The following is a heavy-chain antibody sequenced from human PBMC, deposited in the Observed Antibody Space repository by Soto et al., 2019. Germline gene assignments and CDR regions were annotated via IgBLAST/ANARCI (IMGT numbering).Heavy chain of an antibody. D-gene: IGHD4-4*01. CDR3: ARVAPVDYSSYAWFDS. V-gene: IGHV1-69*11. J-gene: IGHJ5*01. CDR2: IIPVLGTE. Sequence: KVSCKATGGTFSSYGISWVRQAPGQGLEWMGTIIPVLGTENFAQKFQGRVTISADVSTSITYMELDSLRSEDTAFYYCARVAPVDYSSYAWFDSWGQGTLVTV. CDR1: GGTFSSYG.